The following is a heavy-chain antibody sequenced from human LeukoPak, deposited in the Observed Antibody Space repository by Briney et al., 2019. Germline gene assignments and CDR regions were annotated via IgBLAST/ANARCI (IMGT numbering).Heavy chain of an antibody. J-gene: IGHJ2*01. D-gene: IGHD6-13*01. Sequence: GGSLRLSCAASGFTFSSYDIHWVRHATGKGLEWVSGIGTAGEIYYPGSVKGRFTISRENAKNSLYLQMNSLRAGDTAVYYCARAAYSSTWYSRYFDLWGRGTLVTVSS. V-gene: IGHV3-13*01. CDR2: IGTAGEI. CDR1: GFTFSSYD. CDR3: ARAAYSSTWYSRYFDL.